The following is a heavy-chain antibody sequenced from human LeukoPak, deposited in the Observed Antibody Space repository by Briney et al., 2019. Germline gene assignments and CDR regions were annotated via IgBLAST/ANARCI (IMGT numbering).Heavy chain of an antibody. V-gene: IGHV4-4*07. D-gene: IGHD3-22*01. Sequence: PSETLSLTCSVSDDSIRNFFWSWIRQPAGKGLEWIGRIYTSGSTDYNPSLRSRVTMSVDTSRNQFSLKLTSVTAADTAVYYCARESKSYDGSGFHHDYWGQGTLVAVSS. CDR1: DDSIRNFF. J-gene: IGHJ4*02. CDR2: IYTSGST. CDR3: ARESKSYDGSGFHHDY.